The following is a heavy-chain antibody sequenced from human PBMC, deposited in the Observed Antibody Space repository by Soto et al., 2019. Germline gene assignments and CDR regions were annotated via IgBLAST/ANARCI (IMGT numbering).Heavy chain of an antibody. CDR2: ISYDGSNK. CDR1: GFTFSSYA. CDR3: ARDRLYDRSGYYYFDY. Sequence: PGGSLRLSCAASGFTFSSYAMHWVRQAPGKGLEWVAVISYDGSNKYYADSVKGRFTISRDNSKNTLYLQMNSLRAEDTAVYYCARDRLYDRSGYYYFDYWGQGTLVTVSS. J-gene: IGHJ4*02. V-gene: IGHV3-30-3*01. D-gene: IGHD3-22*01.